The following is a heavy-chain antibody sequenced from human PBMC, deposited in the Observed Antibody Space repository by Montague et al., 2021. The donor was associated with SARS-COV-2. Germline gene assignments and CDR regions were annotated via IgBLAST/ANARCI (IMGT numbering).Heavy chain of an antibody. CDR3: ARDLKPPGDILTGYLRYYYYMDV. Sequence: CAISGDSVSSNSAAWNWIRQSPSRGLEWLGRTYYRSKWYNDYAVSVKSRITINPDTSKNQFSLQLNSVTPEDTTVYYCARDLKPPGDILTGYLRYYYYMDVWGKGTTVTVSS. V-gene: IGHV6-1*01. J-gene: IGHJ6*03. CDR2: TYYRSKWYN. CDR1: GDSVSSNSAA. D-gene: IGHD3-9*01.